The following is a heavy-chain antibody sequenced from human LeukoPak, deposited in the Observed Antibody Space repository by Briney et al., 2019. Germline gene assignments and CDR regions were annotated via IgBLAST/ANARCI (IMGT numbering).Heavy chain of an antibody. D-gene: IGHD1-14*01. CDR1: GYTFTSYA. CDR3: AREVSDLVPTGRRVYYLDV. V-gene: IGHV1-2*02. Sequence: ASVKVSCKASGYTFTSYAMNWVRQAPGQGLEWMGWINPNSGGTNYAQKFQGRVTMTSDMSTSTVYMELSRLRTEDTAVYSCAREVSDLVPTGRRVYYLDVWGKGTTVTVSS. CDR2: INPNSGGT. J-gene: IGHJ6*03.